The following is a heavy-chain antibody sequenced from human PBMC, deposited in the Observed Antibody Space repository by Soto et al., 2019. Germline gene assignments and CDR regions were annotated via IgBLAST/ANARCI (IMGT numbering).Heavy chain of an antibody. CDR1: GYTFTSYA. D-gene: IGHD6-19*01. CDR3: ASPIHVSSGWDYCYGMDV. J-gene: IGHJ6*02. Sequence: QVQLVQSGAEVKKPGASVKVSCKASGYTFTSYAISWVRQAPGQGLAWMGWISAYNGNTNYAQKLQGRVTMTTDTSTSTAYMELRRLRSDDTAVYYCASPIHVSSGWDYCYGMDVWGQGTTVTLSS. CDR2: ISAYNGNT. V-gene: IGHV1-18*01.